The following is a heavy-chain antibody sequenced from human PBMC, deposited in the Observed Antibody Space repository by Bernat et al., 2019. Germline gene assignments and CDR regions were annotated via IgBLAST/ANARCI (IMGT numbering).Heavy chain of an antibody. CDR3: ANGRWYFDL. CDR1: GFTFSSYG. CDR2: ISYDGSNK. Sequence: VQLVESGGGLVQPGGSLRLSCAASGFTFSSYGMHWVRQAPGKGLEWVAVISYDGSNKYYADSVKGRFTISRDNSKNTLYLQMNSLRAEDTAVYYCANGRWYFDLWGRGTLVTVSS. J-gene: IGHJ2*01. V-gene: IGHV3-30*18.